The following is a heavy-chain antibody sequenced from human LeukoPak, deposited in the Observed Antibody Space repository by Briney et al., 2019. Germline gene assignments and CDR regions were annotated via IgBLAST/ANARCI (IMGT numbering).Heavy chain of an antibody. D-gene: IGHD3-10*01. J-gene: IGHJ6*02. Sequence: GGSLRLSCAASGFTFRSYAMSWVRQAPGKELEWVSAISGSGGSTYYADSVKGRFTISRDNSKNTLYLQMNSLRAEDTAVYYCAKSGPLLYYYYGMDVWGQGTTVTVSS. CDR3: AKSGPLLYYYYGMDV. V-gene: IGHV3-23*01. CDR1: GFTFRSYA. CDR2: ISGSGGST.